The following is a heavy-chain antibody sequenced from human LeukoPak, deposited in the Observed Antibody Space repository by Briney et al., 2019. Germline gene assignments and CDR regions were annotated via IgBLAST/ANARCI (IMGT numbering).Heavy chain of an antibody. CDR1: GFTFSNYW. J-gene: IGHJ3*02. V-gene: IGHV3-7*01. D-gene: IGHD2-21*02. Sequence: GGSLRLSCAASGFTFSNYWMTWVRQAPGKGLEWVAHINQDGSEEHYMDSVKARFTISRDNAKNSLSLQMNSLRAEDTAVYYCARDLGCGGDSYASAFDIWGQGTMVTVSS. CDR2: INQDGSEE. CDR3: ARDLGCGGDSYASAFDI.